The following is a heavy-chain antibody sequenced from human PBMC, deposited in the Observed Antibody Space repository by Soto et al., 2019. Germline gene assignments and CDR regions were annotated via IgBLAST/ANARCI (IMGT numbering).Heavy chain of an antibody. D-gene: IGHD6-13*01. Sequence: EVQLLESGGGLVQPGGSLRLSCAASGFTFSSYAMSWVRQAPGKGLEWVSAISGSGGNTYYADSVKGRFTISRDNSKNTLYLQMNSLRAEDTAVYYCANVGSVSSWSTYYYYGMDVWGQGTTVTVSS. CDR3: ANVGSVSSWSTYYYYGMDV. CDR1: GFTFSSYA. CDR2: ISGSGGNT. J-gene: IGHJ6*02. V-gene: IGHV3-23*01.